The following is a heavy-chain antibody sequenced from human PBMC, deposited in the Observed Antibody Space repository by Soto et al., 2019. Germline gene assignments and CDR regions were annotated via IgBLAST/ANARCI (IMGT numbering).Heavy chain of an antibody. D-gene: IGHD3-16*01. CDR1: GYIFVTYG. V-gene: IGHV1-18*01. CDR3: AMVDLYVTPTPQDV. J-gene: IGHJ6*02. CDR2: ISPYTGNT. Sequence: QVQLEQSGDEVKKPGASVKVSCKASGYIFVTYGIALVRQAPGQGLGWWGWISPYTGNTYYATKVQGRLTLTTDTATSTAFMDLGSLTSADTAVDYCAMVDLYVTPTPQDVWGQGTPVTVSS.